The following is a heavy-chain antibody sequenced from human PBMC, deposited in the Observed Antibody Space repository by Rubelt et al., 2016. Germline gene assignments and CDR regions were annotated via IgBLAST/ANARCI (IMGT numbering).Heavy chain of an antibody. D-gene: IGHD3-3*01. CDR2: IRSKAYGGTT. J-gene: IGHJ4*02. CDR3: TSSDFWSGYPNSDFAY. CDR1: GFTFGGYA. V-gene: IGHV3-49*03. Sequence: SGFTFGGYAMSWFRQAPGKGLEWVGFIRSKAYGGTTEYAASVKGRFTISRDDSKSIAYLQMNSLKTEDTAVYYCTSSDFWSGYPNSDFAYWCQGTLVTVSS.